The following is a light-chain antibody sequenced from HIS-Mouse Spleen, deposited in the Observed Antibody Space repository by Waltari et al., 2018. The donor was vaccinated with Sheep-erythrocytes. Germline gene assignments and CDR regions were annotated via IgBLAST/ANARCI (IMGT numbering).Light chain of an antibody. Sequence: QSVLTPPPSVSAAPGQKVTLPCPGRSSNNGNNYLSWYQQLPGTAPQLLIYDNNKRPSGIPDRFSGSKSGTSATLGITGLQTGDEADYYCGTWDSSLSAGVFGGGTKLTVL. CDR3: GTWDSSLSAGV. V-gene: IGLV1-51*01. J-gene: IGLJ3*02. CDR1: SSNNGNNY. CDR2: DNN.